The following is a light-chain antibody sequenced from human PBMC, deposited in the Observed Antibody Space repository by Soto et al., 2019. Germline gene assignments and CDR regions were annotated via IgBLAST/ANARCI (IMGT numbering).Light chain of an antibody. Sequence: DIQMTQSPSSLSASVGDRVTVTCRASQDISNYLAWYQQKPGKVPKLLIYAASTLQSGVPSRFSGSASGTDFTLTISSLQPEHVATYYCQKYNSAPWTFGQGTKLDI. CDR3: QKYNSAPWT. V-gene: IGKV1-27*01. CDR2: AAS. CDR1: QDISNY. J-gene: IGKJ1*01.